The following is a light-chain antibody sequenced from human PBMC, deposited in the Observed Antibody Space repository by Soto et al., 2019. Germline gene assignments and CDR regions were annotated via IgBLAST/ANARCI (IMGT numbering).Light chain of an antibody. CDR1: SSNIGAGYD. V-gene: IGLV1-40*01. CDR2: GNS. CDR3: QSYDSSLSAVV. Sequence: QSVLTQPPSMSGAPGQRVTISCTGSSSNIGAGYDVHWYQQLPGTAPKLLIYGNSNRPSGVPDRFSGSKSGTSASLAITGLQAEDEADYYCQSYDSSLSAVVFGGGTKLTAL. J-gene: IGLJ2*01.